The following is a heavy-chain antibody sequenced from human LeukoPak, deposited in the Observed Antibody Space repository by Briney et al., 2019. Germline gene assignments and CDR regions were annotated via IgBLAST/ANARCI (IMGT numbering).Heavy chain of an antibody. CDR2: ITSNTNYI. Sequence: GGSLRLSCAASGFTFSSYSMNWVRQAPGTGLEWVSSITSNTNYIYYADSVKGRFTISRDNAKNSLYLQMNSLRAEDTAVYYCARAAGMEEDDYGDHDAFDIWGQGTMVTVSS. CDR1: GFTFSSYS. CDR3: ARAAGMEEDDYGDHDAFDI. D-gene: IGHD4-17*01. V-gene: IGHV3-21*01. J-gene: IGHJ3*02.